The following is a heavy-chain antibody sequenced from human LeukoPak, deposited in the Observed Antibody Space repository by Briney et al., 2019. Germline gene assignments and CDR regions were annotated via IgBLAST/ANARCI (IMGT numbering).Heavy chain of an antibody. Sequence: PGGSLRLSCAASGFTFSSYAMHWVRQAPGKGLEWVAVISYDGSNKYYADSVKGRFTISRDNSKNTLYLQMNSLRAEDTAVYYCARDQGMHIVVVTNAPDYWGQGTLVTVSS. CDR3: ARDQGMHIVVVTNAPDY. CDR1: GFTFSSYA. CDR2: ISYDGSNK. D-gene: IGHD2-21*02. V-gene: IGHV3-30-3*01. J-gene: IGHJ4*02.